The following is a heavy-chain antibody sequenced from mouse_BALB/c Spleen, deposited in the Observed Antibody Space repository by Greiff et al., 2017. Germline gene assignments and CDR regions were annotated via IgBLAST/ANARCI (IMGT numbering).Heavy chain of an antibody. Sequence: EVQLQESGPSLVKPSQTLSLTCSVTGDSITSCYWNWIRKFPGNKLEYMGYISYSGSTYYNPSLKSRISITRDTSKNQYYLQLNSVTTEDTATYYCASLITTVPAWFAYWGQGTLVTVSA. V-gene: IGHV3-8*02. J-gene: IGHJ3*01. D-gene: IGHD1-1*01. CDR1: GDSITSCY. CDR2: ISYSGST. CDR3: ASLITTVPAWFAY.